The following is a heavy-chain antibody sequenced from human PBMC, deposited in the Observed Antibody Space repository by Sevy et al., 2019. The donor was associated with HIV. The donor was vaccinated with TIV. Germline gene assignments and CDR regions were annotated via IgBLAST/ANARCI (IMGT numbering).Heavy chain of an antibody. CDR3: ARDLPPSATAVEHFDY. CDR1: GFTFSSYE. CDR2: ITNNGSSI. Sequence: GESLKISCTASGFTFSSYEMNWVRQAPGKGLEWVSYITNNGSSIYYSDSVRGRFTVSRDNAKNSLYLQMKSLRAEDTAVYYCARDLPPSATAVEHFDYWGRGTLVTVSS. D-gene: IGHD4-17*01. J-gene: IGHJ4*02. V-gene: IGHV3-48*03.